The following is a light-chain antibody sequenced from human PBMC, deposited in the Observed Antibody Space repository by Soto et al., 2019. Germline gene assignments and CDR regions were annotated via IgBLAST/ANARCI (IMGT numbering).Light chain of an antibody. V-gene: IGKV1-39*01. J-gene: IGKJ5*01. CDR1: QSISSY. Sequence: DIQMTQSPSSLSASVGDRVTITCRASQSISSYLNWYLQKPGKAPKLLIYAASTLQSGVPSRFSGSWSGTDFTLSISSLQPEDFATYYCQQSYSTPPITFGQGTRLEIK. CDR3: QQSYSTPPIT. CDR2: AAS.